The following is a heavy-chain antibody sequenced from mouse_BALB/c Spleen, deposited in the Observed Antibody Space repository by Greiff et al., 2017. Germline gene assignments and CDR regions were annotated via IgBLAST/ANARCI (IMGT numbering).Heavy chain of an antibody. Sequence: VQLQESGPGLVKPSQSLSLTCTVTGYSITSDYAWNWIRQFPGNKLEWMGYISYSGSTSYNPSLKSRISITRDTSKNQFFLQLNSVTTEDTATYYGARSRDWDYFDYWGQGTTLTVSS. CDR2: ISYSGST. D-gene: IGHD4-1*01. CDR1: GYSITSDYA. CDR3: ARSRDWDYFDY. V-gene: IGHV3-2*02. J-gene: IGHJ2*01.